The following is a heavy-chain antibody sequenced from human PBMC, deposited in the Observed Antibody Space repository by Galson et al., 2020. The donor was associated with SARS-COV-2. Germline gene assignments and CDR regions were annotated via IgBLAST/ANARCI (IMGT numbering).Heavy chain of an antibody. V-gene: IGHV3-21*06. CDR3: AKEAGDRYFDS. CDR1: GFIFSTYS. J-gene: IGHJ4*02. Sequence: AGSLRLSCAASGFIFSTYSLNWVRQAPGNGLEWISSISGSGSYISYADSVTGRFTISRDNADNSLFLQMTSLRAEDTGVYYCAKEAGDRYFDSWGQGTLVTVSS. D-gene: IGHD6-19*01. CDR2: ISGSGSYI.